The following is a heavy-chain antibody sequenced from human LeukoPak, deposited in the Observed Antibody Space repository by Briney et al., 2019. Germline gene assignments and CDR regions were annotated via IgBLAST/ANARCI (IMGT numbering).Heavy chain of an antibody. CDR2: IYPGDSDT. V-gene: IGHV5-51*01. CDR3: ARLPGIAAAGTSLFFDY. J-gene: IGHJ4*02. Sequence: GESLKISCKGSGYSFTSYWIGWVRQMPGKGLEWMGIIYPGDSDTRYSPSFQGQVTISADKSISTAYLQWSSLKASDTAMYYCARLPGIAAAGTSLFFDYWGRGTLVTVSS. D-gene: IGHD6-13*01. CDR1: GYSFTSYW.